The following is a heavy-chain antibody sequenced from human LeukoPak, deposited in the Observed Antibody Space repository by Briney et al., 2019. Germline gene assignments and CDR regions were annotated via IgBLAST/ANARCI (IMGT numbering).Heavy chain of an antibody. D-gene: IGHD3-3*01. J-gene: IGHJ6*02. Sequence: SETLSLTCTVSGGSISSYYWSWIRQPPGKGLEWIGYIYYSGSTNYNPSLKSRVTISVDTSKNQFSLKLSSVTAADTAVYYCARDLRKTIFGVVRYGMDVWGQGTTVTVSS. CDR2: IYYSGST. CDR3: ARDLRKTIFGVVRYGMDV. CDR1: GGSISSYY. V-gene: IGHV4-59*12.